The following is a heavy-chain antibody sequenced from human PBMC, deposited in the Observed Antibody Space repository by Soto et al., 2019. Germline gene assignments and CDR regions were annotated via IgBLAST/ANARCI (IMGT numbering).Heavy chain of an antibody. Sequence: GGSLRLSCAASGFTFSNAWMNWVRQAPGKGLEWVGRIKSKTDGGTTDYAAPVKGRFTISRDDSKNTLYLQMNSLKTEDTAVYYCTTDLLTMVRAHYYYGMDVWGQGTTVTVSS. D-gene: IGHD3-10*01. CDR3: TTDLLTMVRAHYYYGMDV. CDR1: GFTFSNAW. CDR2: IKSKTDGGTT. V-gene: IGHV3-15*07. J-gene: IGHJ6*02.